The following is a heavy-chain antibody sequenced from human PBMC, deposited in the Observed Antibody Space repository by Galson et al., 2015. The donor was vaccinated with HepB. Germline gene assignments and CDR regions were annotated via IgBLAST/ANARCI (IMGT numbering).Heavy chain of an antibody. D-gene: IGHD2-21*02. CDR2: ISRSSSYI. V-gene: IGHV3-21*01. CDR3: ARDEGGWVGVTDY. CDR1: GFTFSSYS. Sequence: SLRLSCAASGFTFSSYSMNWVRQAPGKGLEWVSSISRSSSYIYYADSVKGRFTISRDNAKNSLYLQMNSLRAEDTAVYYCARDEGGWVGVTDYWGQGTLVTVSS. J-gene: IGHJ4*02.